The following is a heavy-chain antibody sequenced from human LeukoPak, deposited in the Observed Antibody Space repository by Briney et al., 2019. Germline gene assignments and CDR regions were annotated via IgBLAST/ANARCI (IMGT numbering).Heavy chain of an antibody. V-gene: IGHV4-39*01. D-gene: IGHD3-3*01. CDR2: IYYSGST. Sequence: SETLSLTCTVSGGSISSSSYYWGWIRQPPGKGLEWIGGIYYSGSTYYNPSLKSRVTISVDTSKNQFSLKLSSVTAADTAVYYCASQISGYDFWSGYLAPSYGMDVWGQGTTVTVSS. J-gene: IGHJ6*02. CDR3: ASQISGYDFWSGYLAPSYGMDV. CDR1: GGSISSSSYY.